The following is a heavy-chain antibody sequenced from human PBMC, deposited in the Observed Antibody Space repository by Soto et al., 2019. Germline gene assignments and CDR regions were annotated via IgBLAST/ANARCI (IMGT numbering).Heavy chain of an antibody. Sequence: ETLSLTCTVSGGSVSSGIYYWSLIRQPPGKGLEWIGYIYYSGSTNYNPSLKSRVTISVDTSKNQFSLKLSSVTAADTAVYYCARDLPDFGLDPWGQGTLVTVSS. J-gene: IGHJ5*02. CDR3: ARDLPDFGLDP. CDR1: GGSVSSGIYY. V-gene: IGHV4-61*01. CDR2: IYYSGST. D-gene: IGHD3-16*01.